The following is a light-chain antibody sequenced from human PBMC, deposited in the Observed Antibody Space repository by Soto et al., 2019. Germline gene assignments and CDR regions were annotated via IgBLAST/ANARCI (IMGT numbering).Light chain of an antibody. Sequence: QSALTQPASVTGSHGQSITISCTGSNSDIGNYNLVSWYQQHPGKAPKLIIYEGIKRPSGVSNRFFGSKSGNTASLTISGLQTDDEADYYCSSYAGSRVLFGGGTKLTVL. CDR1: NSDIGNYNL. CDR3: SSYAGSRVL. V-gene: IGLV2-23*01. J-gene: IGLJ2*01. CDR2: EGI.